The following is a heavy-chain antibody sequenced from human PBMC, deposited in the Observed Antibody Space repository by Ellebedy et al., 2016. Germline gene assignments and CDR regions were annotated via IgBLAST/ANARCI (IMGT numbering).Heavy chain of an antibody. V-gene: IGHV4-39*07. CDR2: INHSGRT. CDR3: AGGEVVTYNWFDP. J-gene: IGHJ5*02. CDR1: GGSSSSSSYY. Sequence: SETLSLXXTVSGGSSSSSSYYWSWIRQPPGKGLEWIGEINHSGRTNYNPSLESRVTISVDTSKNQFSLKLRSVIAADTAVYYCAGGEVVTYNWFDPWGQGTLVTVSS. D-gene: IGHD4-23*01.